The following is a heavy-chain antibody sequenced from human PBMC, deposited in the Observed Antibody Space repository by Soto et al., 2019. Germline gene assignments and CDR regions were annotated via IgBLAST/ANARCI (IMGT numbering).Heavy chain of an antibody. CDR3: ASSVRFPRAFDI. J-gene: IGHJ3*02. CDR2: ISAYNDNT. D-gene: IGHD3-3*01. Sequence: GASVKVSCKASGYTFTSYGISWVRQAPGQGLEWMGWISAYNDNTNYAQKLQGRVTMNTHTSTSTAYMELRSLRSDDTAVYYCASSVRFPRAFDIWGQGTMVTVSS. CDR1: GYTFTSYG. V-gene: IGHV1-18*01.